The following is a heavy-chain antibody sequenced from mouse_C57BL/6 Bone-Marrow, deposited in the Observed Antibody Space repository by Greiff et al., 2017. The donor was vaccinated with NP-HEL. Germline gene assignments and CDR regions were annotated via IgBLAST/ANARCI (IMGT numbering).Heavy chain of an antibody. CDR3: VRDWWYDYAIFAY. J-gene: IGHJ3*01. Sequence: EVKLMESGGGLVQPKGSLKLSCAASGFTFNTYAMHWVRQAPGQGLEWVARIRRKSSNSATYYADSVKDRFTISRDDSQSMLYLQMNNLKTEDTAMYYCVRDWWYDYAIFAYWGQGTLVTVSA. V-gene: IGHV10-3*01. CDR1: GFTFNTYA. CDR2: IRRKSSNSAT. D-gene: IGHD2-4*01.